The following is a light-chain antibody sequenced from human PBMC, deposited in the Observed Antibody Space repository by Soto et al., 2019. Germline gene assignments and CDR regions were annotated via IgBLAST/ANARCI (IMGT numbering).Light chain of an antibody. Sequence: EIVLTQSPATLSLSPGEGATLSCRASQRVSSYLAWYQKKPGQAPRLLIDDASNRATGIPARFSGRGSGTDFTLTISSLEPEDSAVYYCQQRSNWPLTFGGGTKVEIK. CDR2: DAS. CDR3: QQRSNWPLT. V-gene: IGKV3-11*01. CDR1: QRVSSY. J-gene: IGKJ4*01.